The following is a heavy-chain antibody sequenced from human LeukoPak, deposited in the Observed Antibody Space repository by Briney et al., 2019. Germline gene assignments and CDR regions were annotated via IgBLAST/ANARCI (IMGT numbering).Heavy chain of an antibody. V-gene: IGHV4-34*01. Sequence: PSETLSLTCAVYGGSFSGYYWSWIRQPPGKGLEWIGEINHSGSTNYNPSLKSRVTISVDTSKNQFSLQLNSVTPEDTAVYYCASSVRGVDWFDPWGQGTLVTVSS. CDR3: ASSVRGVDWFDP. D-gene: IGHD3-10*01. CDR2: INHSGST. CDR1: GGSFSGYY. J-gene: IGHJ5*02.